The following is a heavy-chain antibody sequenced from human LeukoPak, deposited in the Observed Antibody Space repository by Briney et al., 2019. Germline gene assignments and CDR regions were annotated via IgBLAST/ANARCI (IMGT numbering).Heavy chain of an antibody. Sequence: ASVTVSCKASGYTFTSYGISWVRQAPGQGLEWMGWVTSYNGDTNYAQKFQGRVTMSTDTSTNTAYMELRSLRFDDTAIYYCAKDWHILTGRNCFDPWGQGTLVTVSS. V-gene: IGHV1-18*01. D-gene: IGHD3-9*01. J-gene: IGHJ5*02. CDR1: GYTFTSYG. CDR3: AKDWHILTGRNCFDP. CDR2: VTSYNGDT.